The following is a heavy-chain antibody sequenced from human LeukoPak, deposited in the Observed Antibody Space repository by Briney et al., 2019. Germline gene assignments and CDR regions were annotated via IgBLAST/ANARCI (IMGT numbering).Heavy chain of an antibody. J-gene: IGHJ4*02. CDR2: IFNTGTT. CDR1: GGSINSHY. Sequence: SETMSLTCSVSGGSINSHYWSWIRQPPGKRLEWIGYIFNTGTTNYNPSLASRVTMSVDTSRAQFFLRLSPVTAAVTAIYYCASRPADTTWYGVFDYWSQGTLVTVSS. CDR3: ASRPADTTWYGVFDY. V-gene: IGHV4-59*11. D-gene: IGHD3-10*01.